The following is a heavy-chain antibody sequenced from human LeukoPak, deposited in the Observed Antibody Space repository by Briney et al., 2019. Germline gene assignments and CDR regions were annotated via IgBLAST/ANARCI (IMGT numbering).Heavy chain of an antibody. CDR3: ARARVQYSMVRGVIITGMDV. Sequence: SVKVSCKASGGTFSSYAISWVRQAPGQGLEWMGGIIPIFGTANYAQKFQGRVTITADESTSTAYMELRSLRSDDTAVYYCARARVQYSMVRGVIITGMDVWGQGTTVTVSS. J-gene: IGHJ6*02. CDR2: IIPIFGTA. CDR1: GGTFSSYA. D-gene: IGHD3-10*01. V-gene: IGHV1-69*13.